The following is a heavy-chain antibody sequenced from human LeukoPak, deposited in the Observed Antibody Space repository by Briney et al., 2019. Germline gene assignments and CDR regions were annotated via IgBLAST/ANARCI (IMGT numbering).Heavy chain of an antibody. CDR2: ISYDGSNK. Sequence: GGSLRLSCAASGFTFSSYAMHWVRQAPGKGLEWVAVISYDGSNKYYADSVKGRFTISRDNSKNTLYLQMNSLRAEDTAVYYCAKDPLVRGVITFDYWGQGTLVTVSS. J-gene: IGHJ4*02. CDR3: AKDPLVRGVITFDY. V-gene: IGHV3-30-3*02. CDR1: GFTFSSYA. D-gene: IGHD3-10*01.